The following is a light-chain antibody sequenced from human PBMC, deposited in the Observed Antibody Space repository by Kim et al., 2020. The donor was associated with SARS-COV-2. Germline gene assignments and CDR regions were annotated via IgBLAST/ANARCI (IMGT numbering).Light chain of an antibody. CDR3: QQYISGWT. J-gene: IGKJ1*01. V-gene: IGKV3-15*01. CDR2: GAS. CDR1: QSVSSK. Sequence: EIAMTQSPVTMSVSPGERATLSCRASQSVSSKLAWFQQKPGQAPRLLIYGASTRATGIPARFSGSGSGTEFTLSISSLQSEDFAVYYCQQYISGWTFGQGTKVDIK.